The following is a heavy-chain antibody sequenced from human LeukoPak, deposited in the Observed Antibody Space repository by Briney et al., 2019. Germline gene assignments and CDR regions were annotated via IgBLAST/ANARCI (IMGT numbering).Heavy chain of an antibody. V-gene: IGHV3-23*01. CDR1: GFTFSSYA. CDR3: ARDGGGRNYDFWSGYYPYDY. Sequence: GGSLRLSCAASGFTFSSYAMSWVRQAPGKGLEWVSAISGSGGSTYYADSVKGRFTISRDNSKNTLYLQMNSLRAEDTAVYYCARDGGGRNYDFWSGYYPYDYWGQGTLVTVSS. D-gene: IGHD3-3*01. J-gene: IGHJ4*02. CDR2: ISGSGGST.